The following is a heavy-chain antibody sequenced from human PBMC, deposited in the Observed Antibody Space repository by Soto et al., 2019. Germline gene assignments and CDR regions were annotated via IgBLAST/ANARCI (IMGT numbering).Heavy chain of an antibody. CDR3: TKHLYGDSGYSKSNN. CDR2: IYYSKST. J-gene: IGHJ4*02. CDR1: GGSISSYY. V-gene: IGHV4-59*06. D-gene: IGHD3-22*01. Sequence: PSETLSLTCTVSGGSISSYYWSWIRQPPGKGLEWIGYIYYSKSTYYNPSLKSRVTISLDTSKNQFSLKLTSVTAADTAVYYCTKHLYGDSGYSKSNNWGQGTLVTVSS.